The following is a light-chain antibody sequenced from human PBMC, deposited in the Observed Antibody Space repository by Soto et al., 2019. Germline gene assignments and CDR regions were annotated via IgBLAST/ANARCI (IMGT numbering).Light chain of an antibody. J-gene: IGKJ1*01. V-gene: IGKV1-39*01. CDR3: QHTFSGPPWT. Sequence: DIQMTQSPSSLSASVGDTVTITCRASQNIDMYLNWYQQRPGKAPKVLISGASNLQSGVPSRFSGSGSGTDFTLTIHSLQPEDFATYSCQHTFSGPPWTFGHGPKVEVK. CDR2: GAS. CDR1: QNIDMY.